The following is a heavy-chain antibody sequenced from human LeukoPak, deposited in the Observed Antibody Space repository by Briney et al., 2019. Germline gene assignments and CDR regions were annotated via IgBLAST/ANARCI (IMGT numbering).Heavy chain of an antibody. CDR2: IDTTTGNP. D-gene: IGHD3-10*01. J-gene: IGHJ4*02. CDR1: GYPFSAHF. Sequence: ASVKVSCKASGYPFSAHFLNWVRQAPGQGLEWMGNIDTTTGNPRYAQDFTGRFIFSLDTSVSTAYLQITSLKTDDTAAYYCVRGTPTPGMDYWGQGTQVTVSS. V-gene: IGHV7-4-1*02. CDR3: VRGTPTPGMDY.